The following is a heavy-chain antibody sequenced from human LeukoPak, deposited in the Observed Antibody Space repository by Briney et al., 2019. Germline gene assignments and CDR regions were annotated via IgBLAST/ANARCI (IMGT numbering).Heavy chain of an antibody. J-gene: IGHJ4*02. CDR3: AKAGREAGTGLYYFDY. V-gene: IGHV3-43D*03. Sequence: PGGSLRLSCAASGFTFDDYVMHWVRQAPGKGLEWVSLISWDGGSTNYGDSVKGRFTIPRDNSKNSLYLQMNSLRAEDTAFYYCAKAGREAGTGLYYFDYWGQGTVVTVSS. CDR1: GFTFDDYV. CDR2: ISWDGGST. D-gene: IGHD6-19*01.